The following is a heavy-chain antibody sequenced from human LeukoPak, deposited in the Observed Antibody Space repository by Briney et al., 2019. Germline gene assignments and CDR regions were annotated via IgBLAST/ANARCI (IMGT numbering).Heavy chain of an antibody. D-gene: IGHD3-3*01. J-gene: IGHJ4*02. CDR3: AKLVTIFGVVTDYYFDY. CDR1: GYTFTSYG. CDR2: INAYNGNT. Sequence: ASVTVSCKASGYTFTSYGISWVRQAPGQGREWMGWINAYNGNTHYAQKLHGRATMTTDTYTSTAYMELRSLRSDDTDVYYCAKLVTIFGVVTDYYFDYWGQGPLVTVSS. V-gene: IGHV1-18*01.